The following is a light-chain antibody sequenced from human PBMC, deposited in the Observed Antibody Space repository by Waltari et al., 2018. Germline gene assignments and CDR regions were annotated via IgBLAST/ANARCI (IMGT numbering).Light chain of an antibody. CDR2: DAS. Sequence: VLTQSPATLSLSPGERATLSCRASQSVDDYMSWYQQKPCQSPRLLIYDASNRATGIPIRFSGSGFGTDFTLTISSLEPDDFAHYYCQQRRNWPPTFGQGTKVEIK. J-gene: IGKJ1*01. V-gene: IGKV3-11*01. CDR1: QSVDDY. CDR3: QQRRNWPPT.